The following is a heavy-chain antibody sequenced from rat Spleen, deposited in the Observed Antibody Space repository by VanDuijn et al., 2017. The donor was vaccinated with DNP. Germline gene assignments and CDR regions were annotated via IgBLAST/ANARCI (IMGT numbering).Heavy chain of an antibody. CDR2: ISYSGST. D-gene: IGHD1-1*01. Sequence: EVQLQESGPGLVKPSQSLSLTCSVTGYSITSNYWGWIRKVPGNKLEYIGHISYSGSTNYNPSLKSRLSIPRDTSKNHFLLHLNSVTTEDTATYYCARCTRYFDYWGQGIMVTGSS. J-gene: IGHJ2*01. V-gene: IGHV3-1*01. CDR1: GYSITSNY. CDR3: ARCTRYFDY.